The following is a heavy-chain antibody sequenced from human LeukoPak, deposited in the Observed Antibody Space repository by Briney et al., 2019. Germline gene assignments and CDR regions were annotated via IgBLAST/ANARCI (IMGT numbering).Heavy chain of an antibody. Sequence: SVKVSCTASGGTFSIYAISWVRQAPGQGLEWMGGIIPIFGTANYAQKFQGRVTITADESTSTAYMELSSLRSEDTAVYYCARASYRDFWSGNQYRMDVWGQGTTVTVSS. CDR1: GGTFSIYA. CDR3: ARASYRDFWSGNQYRMDV. J-gene: IGHJ6*02. V-gene: IGHV1-69*01. CDR2: IIPIFGTA. D-gene: IGHD3-3*01.